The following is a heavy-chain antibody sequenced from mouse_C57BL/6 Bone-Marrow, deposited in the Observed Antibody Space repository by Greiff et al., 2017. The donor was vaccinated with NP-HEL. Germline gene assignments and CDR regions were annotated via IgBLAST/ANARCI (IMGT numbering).Heavy chain of an antibody. J-gene: IGHJ2*01. Sequence: EVQLQQSGPELVKPGASVKISCKASGYTFTDYYMNWVKQSHGKSLEWIGDINPNNGGTSYNQKFKGKATLTVDKSSSTAYMELRSLTSEDSAVYYCARWDGNYYWGQGTTLTVSS. CDR1: GYTFTDYY. D-gene: IGHD2-1*01. CDR3: ARWDGNYY. V-gene: IGHV1-26*01. CDR2: INPNNGGT.